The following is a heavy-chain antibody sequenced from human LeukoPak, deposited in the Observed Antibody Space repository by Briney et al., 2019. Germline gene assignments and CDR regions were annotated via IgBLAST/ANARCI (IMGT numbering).Heavy chain of an antibody. CDR2: IYYSVSI. V-gene: IGHV4-59*08. CDR3: AGTLNYYGSGSDFPYFDY. J-gene: IGHJ4*02. Sequence: PSETLSLTCTVSGVSISNYYWSWIRQPPGKGLEWIGYIYYSVSINYNPSLKSRVTISVDTSQNQFSLKLSSVTAADTAVYYCAGTLNYYGSGSDFPYFDYWGQGTLVTVSS. D-gene: IGHD3-10*01. CDR1: GVSISNYY.